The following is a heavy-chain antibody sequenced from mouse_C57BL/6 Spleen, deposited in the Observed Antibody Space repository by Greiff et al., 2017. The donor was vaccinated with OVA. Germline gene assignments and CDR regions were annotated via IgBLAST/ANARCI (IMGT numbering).Heavy chain of an antibody. CDR3: ARSSGYYWYFDV. D-gene: IGHD2-2*01. CDR1: GYTFTDYY. CDR2: IYPGGGNT. J-gene: IGHJ1*03. V-gene: IGHV1-76*01. Sequence: QVQLQQSGAELVRPGASVKLSCKASGYTFTDYYINWVKQRPGQGLEWIARIYPGGGNTYYNEKFKGKATLTAEKSSSTAYMQLSSLTSEDSAVYFCARSSGYYWYFDVWGTGTTVTVSS.